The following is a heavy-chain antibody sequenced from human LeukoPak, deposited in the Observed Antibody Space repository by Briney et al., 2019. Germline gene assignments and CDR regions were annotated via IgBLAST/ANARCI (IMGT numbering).Heavy chain of an antibody. V-gene: IGHV1-2*02. CDR3: ARVRIVGAIVWVYFDY. Sequence: ASVKVSCKASGYTFTGYYMHWVRQAPGQGLEWIGLINPNSGGTNYAQKFQGRVTMTRDTSISTAYMELSRLRSDDTAVYYCARVRIVGAIVWVYFDYWGQGTLVTVSS. D-gene: IGHD1-26*01. J-gene: IGHJ4*02. CDR1: GYTFTGYY. CDR2: INPNSGGT.